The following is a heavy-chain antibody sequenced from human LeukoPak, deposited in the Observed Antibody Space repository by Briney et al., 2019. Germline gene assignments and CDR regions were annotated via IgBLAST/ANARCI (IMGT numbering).Heavy chain of an antibody. J-gene: IGHJ4*02. V-gene: IGHV3-48*04. CDR2: ISSSGSTI. D-gene: IGHD3-3*01. Sequence: GGSLRLSCAASGFTFSSYAMSWVRQAPGKGLEWVSYISSSGSTIYYADSVKGRFTISRDNAKNSLYLQMNSLRAEDTAVYYCARGFHLYYDFWSGYSGVDYWGQGTLVTVSS. CDR1: GFTFSSYA. CDR3: ARGFHLYYDFWSGYSGVDY.